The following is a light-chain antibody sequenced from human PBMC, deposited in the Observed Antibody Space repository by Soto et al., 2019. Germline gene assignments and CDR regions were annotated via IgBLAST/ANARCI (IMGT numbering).Light chain of an antibody. CDR3: QQYDNSPQVT. CDR2: AAS. V-gene: IGKV3-20*01. CDR1: QSVSSSY. Sequence: IVMTQSPGTLSLSPGERATLSCRAGQSVSSSYLAWYQQKPGQAPRLLIYAASTRATDIPDRFSGSGSGTDFSLTISRLEPEDFAVYYCQQYDNSPQVTFGQGTRLEIK. J-gene: IGKJ5*01.